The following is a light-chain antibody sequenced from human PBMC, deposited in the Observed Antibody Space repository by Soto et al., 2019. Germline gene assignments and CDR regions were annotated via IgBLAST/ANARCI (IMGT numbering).Light chain of an antibody. CDR3: QQRRDWPLT. V-gene: IGKV3-11*01. Sequence: EIVLTQSPATLSLSPGERATLSCRASQSVSSYLAWYQQKPGQAPRLLISDASNRATGIPARFSGSGSGTDFPLTGSSLEPEDFAVYYCQQRRDWPLTFGGGTKVEI. J-gene: IGKJ4*01. CDR2: DAS. CDR1: QSVSSY.